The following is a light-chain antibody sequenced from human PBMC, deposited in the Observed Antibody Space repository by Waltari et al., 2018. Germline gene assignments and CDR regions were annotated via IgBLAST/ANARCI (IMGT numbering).Light chain of an antibody. J-gene: IGLJ1*01. CDR2: DVA. Sequence: QSALTQPRSVSGSPGQSVTISCTGTSSNVGSFDYVSWYQHHPGKAPKLLIYDVAKRPSGVPHLFSGSKSGNTASLTITGLQTEDEADYYCCSYTGTNTFVLGTGTAITVL. CDR3: CSYTGTNTFV. CDR1: SSNVGSFDY. V-gene: IGLV2-11*01.